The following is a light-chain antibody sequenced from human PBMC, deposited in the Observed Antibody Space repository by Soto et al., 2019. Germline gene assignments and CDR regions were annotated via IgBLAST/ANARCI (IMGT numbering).Light chain of an antibody. CDR3: ASYTSRSTLA. V-gene: IGLV2-14*03. Sequence: QSALTQPASVSGSPGESITISCTGTSSDVGGYNSISWHQQHPGKAPKLLVYDVNNRPSGVSNLFSGSKSGNTASLTISGLQAEDEADYYCASYTSRSTLAFGGGTKLT. CDR1: SSDVGGYNS. J-gene: IGLJ2*01. CDR2: DVN.